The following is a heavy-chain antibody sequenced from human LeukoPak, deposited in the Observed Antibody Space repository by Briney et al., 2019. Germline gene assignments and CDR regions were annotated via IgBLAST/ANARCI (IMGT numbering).Heavy chain of an antibody. CDR1: GFTFNSYG. CDR3: ARARPDVTYYYYYMDV. Sequence: QTGGSLRLSCAASGFTFNSYGMHWVRQAPGKGLEWVAIISYDGSYKYYADSVKGRFTISRDNSKNTLNLQMNSLRAEDTAVYHCARARPDVTYYYYYMDVWGKGTTVTVSS. D-gene: IGHD1-14*01. J-gene: IGHJ6*03. CDR2: ISYDGSYK. V-gene: IGHV3-30*03.